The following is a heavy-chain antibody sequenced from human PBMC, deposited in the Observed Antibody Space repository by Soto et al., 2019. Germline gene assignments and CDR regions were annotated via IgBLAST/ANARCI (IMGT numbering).Heavy chain of an antibody. CDR1: GGSISSYY. J-gene: IGHJ6*01. Sequence: SETLSLTCTVSGGSISSYYWSWIRQSPGKGLEWIGYIYYSGSTNYNPSLKSRVTISVDTSKNQFSLKLSSVTAADTAVYYCARGGGRAGAGTDYYYGMDVWGQGTTVTVSS. CDR2: IYYSGST. V-gene: IGHV4-59*01. D-gene: IGHD6-13*01. CDR3: ARGGGRAGAGTDYYYGMDV.